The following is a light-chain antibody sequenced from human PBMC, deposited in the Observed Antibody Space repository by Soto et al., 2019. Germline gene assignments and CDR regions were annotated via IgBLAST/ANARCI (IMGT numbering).Light chain of an antibody. Sequence: QSVRTQPPSASGTPGQRVTISCSGSSSNIGSNYVYWYQQVPGTAPKLLIYRNNERPSGVPDRFSGSKSGTSASLAISGLRSEDETDYYCATWDDSLSGVVFGGGTKVTVL. CDR3: ATWDDSLSGVV. CDR1: SSNIGSNY. J-gene: IGLJ3*02. V-gene: IGLV1-47*01. CDR2: RNN.